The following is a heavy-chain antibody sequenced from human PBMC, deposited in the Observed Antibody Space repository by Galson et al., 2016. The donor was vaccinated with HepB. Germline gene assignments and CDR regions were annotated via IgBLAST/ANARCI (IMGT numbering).Heavy chain of an antibody. CDR1: GFSVNNAW. CDR3: TTDRCSSNTGYIGYYYGMDV. Sequence: SLRLSCAASGFSVNNAWMSWVRQAPGKGLEWVGRIKSKTDGGTTDNAAPVKGRFSISRDDSRNTLYLQMNSLKAEDTAVYYCTTDRCSSNTGYIGYYYGMDVWGQGTTVTVSS. CDR2: IKSKTDGGTT. J-gene: IGHJ6*02. V-gene: IGHV3-15*01. D-gene: IGHD2-2*01.